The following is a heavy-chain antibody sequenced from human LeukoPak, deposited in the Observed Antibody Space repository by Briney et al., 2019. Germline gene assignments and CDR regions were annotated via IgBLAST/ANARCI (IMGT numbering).Heavy chain of an antibody. Sequence: GGSLRLSCEGSGFTFGDYGMGWVRQAPGKGPEWVAGISWNSDSTGYPDSVKGRFTISRDNAKNSLYLQMNSLRVEDTALYYCARDQRGITGTEWFDPWGQGTLVTVSS. CDR2: ISWNSDST. D-gene: IGHD1-20*01. J-gene: IGHJ5*02. V-gene: IGHV3-20*04. CDR3: ARDQRGITGTEWFDP. CDR1: GFTFGDYG.